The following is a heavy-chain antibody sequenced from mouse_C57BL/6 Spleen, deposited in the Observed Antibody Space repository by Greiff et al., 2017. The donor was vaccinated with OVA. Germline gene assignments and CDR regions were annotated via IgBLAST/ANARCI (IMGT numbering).Heavy chain of an antibody. CDR1: GFSLTSYG. D-gene: IGHD3-2*02. V-gene: IGHV2-2*01. CDR3: ARSRLRDGAMDY. CDR2: IWSGGST. J-gene: IGHJ4*01. Sequence: VQLQESGPGLVQPSQCLSITCTVSGFSLTSYGVHWVRQSPGKGLEWLGVIWSGGSTDNNAAFISRLSISKDNTKSQVFFKLNSLQAYDTAIYYCARSRLRDGAMDYWGQGTSVTVSS.